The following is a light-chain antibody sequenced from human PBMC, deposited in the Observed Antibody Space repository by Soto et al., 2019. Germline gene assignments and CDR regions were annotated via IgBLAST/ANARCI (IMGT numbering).Light chain of an antibody. CDR3: GADHGSGSNFVV. CDR1: SGYSNYK. J-gene: IGLJ2*01. V-gene: IGLV9-49*01. CDR2: VGTGGIVG. Sequence: QLVLTQPPSASASLGASVTLTCTLSSGYSNYKVDWYQQRPGKGPRFEMRVGTGGIVGSKGDGIPDRFSVLGSGLNRYLTINNIQEEDESDYHCGADHGSGSNFVVFGGGTKVTVL.